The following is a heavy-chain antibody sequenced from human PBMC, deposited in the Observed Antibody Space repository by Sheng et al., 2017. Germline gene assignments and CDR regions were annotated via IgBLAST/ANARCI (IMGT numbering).Heavy chain of an antibody. CDR1: GFTVSSNY. CDR2: IYSGGST. D-gene: IGHD6-19*01. CDR3: ARYIRSGWCGACGMDV. V-gene: IGHV3-66*01. J-gene: IGHJ6*02. Sequence: EVQLVESGGGLVQPGGSLRLSCAASGFTVSSNYMSWVRQAPGKGLEWVSVIYSGGSTYYADSVKGRFTISRDNSKNTLYLQMNSLRAEDTAVYYCARYIRSGWCGACGMDVWGQGTTVTVSS.